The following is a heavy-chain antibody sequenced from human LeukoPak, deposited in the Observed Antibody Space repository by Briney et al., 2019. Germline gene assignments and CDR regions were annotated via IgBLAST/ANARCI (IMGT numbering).Heavy chain of an antibody. CDR2: IYSGGRT. CDR1: GFIVSSNY. J-gene: IGHJ3*02. D-gene: IGHD3-22*01. CDR3: ARAPDGYDAFDI. V-gene: IGHV3-66*01. Sequence: GGSLRLSCAVSGFIVSSNYMTWVRQAPGKGLEWVSVIYSGGRTYYADSVKVRFTTSIYNSKNTLYLQMNSLRAEDTAVYYCARAPDGYDAFDIWGQGTMVTVSS.